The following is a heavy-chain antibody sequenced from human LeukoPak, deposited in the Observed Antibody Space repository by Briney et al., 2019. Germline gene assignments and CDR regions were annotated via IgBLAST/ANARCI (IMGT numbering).Heavy chain of an antibody. V-gene: IGHV3-11*01. J-gene: IGHJ6*03. Sequence: WGSLRLSCAASGFTFSDYYMSWIRQAPGKGLEWVSYISSSGSNMYYADSVKGRSTISRDNAKNSLYLQMNSLRAEDTAVYYCARRSKGAVVGTYIEYYYYMDVWGKGTTVTISS. CDR1: GFTFSDYY. CDR2: ISSSGSNM. CDR3: ARRSKGAVVGTYIEYYYYMDV. D-gene: IGHD2-15*01.